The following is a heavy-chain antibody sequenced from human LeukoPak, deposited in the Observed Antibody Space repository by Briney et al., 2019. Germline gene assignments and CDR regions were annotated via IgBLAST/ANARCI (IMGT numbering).Heavy chain of an antibody. CDR2: IFGSGGSP. V-gene: IGHV3-23*01. CDR3: GKTTVGYSSGQKPAWPVDY. J-gene: IGHJ4*02. D-gene: IGHD5-18*01. Sequence: GGSLRLSCVASGFTFSSYAMSWVRQAPGKGLEWVAGIFGSGGSPHYADPVKGRFTISRDNSRNTVYLQINSLRAEDTAVYYCGKTTVGYSSGQKPAWPVDYWGQGTLVTVSS. CDR1: GFTFSSYA.